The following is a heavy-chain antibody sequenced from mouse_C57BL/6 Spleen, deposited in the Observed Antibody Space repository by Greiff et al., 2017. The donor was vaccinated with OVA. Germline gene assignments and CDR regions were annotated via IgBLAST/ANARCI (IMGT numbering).Heavy chain of an antibody. CDR1: GFNIKDDY. J-gene: IGHJ2*01. V-gene: IGHV14-4*01. CDR2: IDPDNGDT. Sequence: EVQLQQSGAELVRPGASVKLSCTASGFNIKDDYMHWVKQRPEQGLEWIGWIDPDNGDTEYASKFQGKATITADTSSNTAYLQRSSLTSEDTAVYYCTTLLRYQYFDYWGQGTTLTVSS. D-gene: IGHD1-1*01. CDR3: TTLLRYQYFDY.